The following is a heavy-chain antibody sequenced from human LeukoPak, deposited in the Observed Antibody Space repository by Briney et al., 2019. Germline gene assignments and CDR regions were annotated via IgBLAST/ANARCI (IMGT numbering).Heavy chain of an antibody. Sequence: PSETLSLTCTVSRDSINSGTPYWGWIRQPPGKGLEWIGYIYYNGDTYYNPSLKSRVSISADTSKNQFFLKLSSVTAADTAVYYCARDRGSGSGYYAFWYFDLWGRGTQVTVSS. J-gene: IGHJ2*01. CDR3: ARDRGSGSGYYAFWYFDL. CDR2: IYYNGDT. CDR1: RDSINSGTPY. V-gene: IGHV4-30-4*01. D-gene: IGHD3-22*01.